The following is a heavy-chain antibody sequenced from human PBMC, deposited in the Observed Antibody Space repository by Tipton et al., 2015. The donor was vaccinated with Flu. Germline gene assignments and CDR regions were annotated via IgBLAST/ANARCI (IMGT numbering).Heavy chain of an antibody. CDR3: VARLGLWGYDSWSDYPQAGVFDL. V-gene: IGHV4-31*08. J-gene: IGHJ3*01. D-gene: IGHD3-3*01. CDR1: GGSISSGGEY. CDR2: IYYSGST. Sequence: LSLTCSVSGGSISSGGEYWTWIRQHPGKGLEWIASIYYSGSTYYNPSLKSRVTISVDMSKNQLSLKLRSVTAADTAVYYRVARLGLWGYDSWSDYPQAGVFDLWGQGTMVTVSS.